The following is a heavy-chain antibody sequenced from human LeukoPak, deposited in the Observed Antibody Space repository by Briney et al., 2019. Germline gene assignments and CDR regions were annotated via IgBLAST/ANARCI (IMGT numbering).Heavy chain of an antibody. Sequence: ASVKVSCKASGYTFTSYYMHWVRQAPGQGLEWMGIINPSGGSTSYAQKFQRRVTMTRDTSTSTAYMELSSLRSEDPAVYYCARDGRFGEFVYAFDIWGQGTMVTVSS. CDR3: ARDGRFGEFVYAFDI. CDR2: INPSGGST. CDR1: GYTFTSYY. J-gene: IGHJ3*02. D-gene: IGHD3-10*01. V-gene: IGHV1-46*01.